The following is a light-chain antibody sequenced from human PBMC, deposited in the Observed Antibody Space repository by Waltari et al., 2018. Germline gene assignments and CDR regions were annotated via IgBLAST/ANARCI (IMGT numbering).Light chain of an antibody. CDR2: ENN. V-gene: IGLV1-51*02. CDR3: GTWDSSLSAEV. Sequence: QSVLTQPPSVSAAPGQKVTISCSGSGSNIGHNYVSWYQQLPGTAPKLLIYENNKRPSGIPDRFSGSKSGTSATLGITGLQTGDEADYYCGTWDSSLSAEVFGGGTKLTVL. CDR1: GSNIGHNY. J-gene: IGLJ3*02.